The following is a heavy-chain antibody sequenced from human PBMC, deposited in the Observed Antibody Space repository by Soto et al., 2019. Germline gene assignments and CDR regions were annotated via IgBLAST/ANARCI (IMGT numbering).Heavy chain of an antibody. CDR1: GFTFSSYD. J-gene: IGHJ4*02. D-gene: IGHD5-18*01. Sequence: PGGSLRLSCAASGFTFSSYDMHWVRQATGKGLEWVSAIGTAGDTYYPGSVKGRFTISRENAKNSLNLQMNSLRAGDTAVYYCARARDSYGYCFFDYWGQGTLVTVSS. V-gene: IGHV3-13*01. CDR2: IGTAGDT. CDR3: ARARDSYGYCFFDY.